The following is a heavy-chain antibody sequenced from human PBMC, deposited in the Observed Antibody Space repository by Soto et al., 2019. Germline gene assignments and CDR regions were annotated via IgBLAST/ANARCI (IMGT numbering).Heavy chain of an antibody. CDR1: GFTFTSSA. D-gene: IGHD3-22*01. V-gene: IGHV1-58*01. CDR3: AADQYYYDSSGYYRDWYFDL. CDR2: IVVGSGNT. Sequence: SVKVSCKASGFTFTSSAVQWVRQARGQRLEWIGWIVVGSGNTNYAQKFQERVTITRDMSTSTAYMELSSLRSEDTAVYYCAADQYYYDSSGYYRDWYFDLRGRGTLVTVS. J-gene: IGHJ2*01.